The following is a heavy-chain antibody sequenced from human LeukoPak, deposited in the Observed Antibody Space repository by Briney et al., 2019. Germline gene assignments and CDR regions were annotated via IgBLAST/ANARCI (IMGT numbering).Heavy chain of an antibody. D-gene: IGHD3-3*01. CDR3: ATGGEITIFGVVPFDY. CDR1: GFTFSSYA. J-gene: IGHJ4*02. CDR2: ISGSGGST. Sequence: GGSLRLSCAASGFTFSSYAMSWVRQAPGKGLEWVSGISGSGGSTYYADSVKGRFTISRDNSKNTLYLQMNSLRAEDTAVYYCATGGEITIFGVVPFDYWGQGTLVTVSS. V-gene: IGHV3-23*01.